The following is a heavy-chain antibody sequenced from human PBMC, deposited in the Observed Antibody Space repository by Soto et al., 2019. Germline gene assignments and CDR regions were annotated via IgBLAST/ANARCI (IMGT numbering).Heavy chain of an antibody. V-gene: IGHV3-21*02. Sequence: EVQLVESGGGLVKPGGSLRLSCAASGFTFDSYTMNWVRQAPGKGLEWVSLISTSNSYIYYADSVKGRFTISRDNAKNSLYLQMDSLRAEDTAVYYCARDRGLYSFDYWGQGTLVTVSS. CDR2: ISTSNSYI. J-gene: IGHJ4*02. D-gene: IGHD2-8*01. CDR3: ARDRGLYSFDY. CDR1: GFTFDSYT.